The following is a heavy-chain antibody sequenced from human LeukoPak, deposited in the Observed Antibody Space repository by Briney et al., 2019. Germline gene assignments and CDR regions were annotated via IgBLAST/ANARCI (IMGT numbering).Heavy chain of an antibody. Sequence: GGSLRLSCAASGFTFRNYDMSWVRQTPGKGLEWVAFIRHDGSTQYYPDSVKGRFIISRDSAKNTLYLQMNSLRAEDTAMYYCARNYYRDGNSWGYFDYWGQGTLVTVSS. CDR3: ARNYYRDGNSWGYFDY. CDR2: IRHDGSTQ. CDR1: GFTFRNYD. J-gene: IGHJ4*02. V-gene: IGHV3-30*02. D-gene: IGHD3-22*01.